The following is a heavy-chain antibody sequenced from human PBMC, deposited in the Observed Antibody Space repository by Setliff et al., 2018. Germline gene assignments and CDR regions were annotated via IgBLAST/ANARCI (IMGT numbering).Heavy chain of an antibody. V-gene: IGHV4-59*01. J-gene: IGHJ4*02. D-gene: IGHD5-12*01. CDR3: ARGGTFRYFDF. CDR1: GGSISTYY. CDR2: VYYSGTA. Sequence: SETLSLTCTVSGGSISTYYWSWIRQPPGKGLEWIGYVYYSGTANYSPSLRSRLTISVDTSKNQFSLKLRSVTAADTAVYYCARGGTFRYFDFWGQGAPVTVSS.